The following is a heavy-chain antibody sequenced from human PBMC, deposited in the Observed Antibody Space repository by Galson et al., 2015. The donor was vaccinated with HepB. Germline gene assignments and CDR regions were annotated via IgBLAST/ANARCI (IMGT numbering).Heavy chain of an antibody. CDR2: IIPIFGTA. V-gene: IGHV1-69*13. J-gene: IGHJ6*02. Sequence: SVKVSCKASGGTFSSYAISWVRQAPGQGLEWMGGIIPIFGTANYAQKFQGRVTITADESTSTAYMELSSLRSEDTAVYYCARGDYDFWSGYQNYYYYGMDVWGQGTTVTVSS. CDR3: ARGDYDFWSGYQNYYYYGMDV. D-gene: IGHD3-3*01. CDR1: GGTFSSYA.